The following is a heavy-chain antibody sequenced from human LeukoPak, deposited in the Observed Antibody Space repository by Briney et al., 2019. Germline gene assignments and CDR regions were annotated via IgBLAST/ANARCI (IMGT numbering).Heavy chain of an antibody. D-gene: IGHD3-22*01. CDR3: TRLYYDSSGPPAY. CDR2: IRSKANSYAT. Sequence: GGSLRLSCAASEFTFSGSAMHWVRQASGKGLEWVGRIRSKANSYATAYAASVKGRFTISRDDSKNTAYLQMNSLKTEDTAVCYCTRLYYDSSGPPAYWGQGTLVTVSS. J-gene: IGHJ4*02. CDR1: EFTFSGSA. V-gene: IGHV3-73*01.